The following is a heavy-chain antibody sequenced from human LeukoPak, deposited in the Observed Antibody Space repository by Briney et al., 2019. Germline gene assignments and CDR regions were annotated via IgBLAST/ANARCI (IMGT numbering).Heavy chain of an antibody. CDR1: GFTFSSYE. V-gene: IGHV3-48*03. J-gene: IGHJ6*04. Sequence: GGSLRLSCAASGFTFSSYEMNWVRQAPGKGLEWVSYISSSGSTIYYADSVKGRFTISRDNAKNSLYLQMNSLRAEDTAVYYCAELGITMIGGVWGKGTTVTSSS. CDR2: ISSSGSTI. CDR3: AELGITMIGGV. D-gene: IGHD3-10*02.